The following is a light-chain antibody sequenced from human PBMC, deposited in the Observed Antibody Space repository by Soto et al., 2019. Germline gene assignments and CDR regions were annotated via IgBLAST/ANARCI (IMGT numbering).Light chain of an antibody. Sequence: DIQMTQSPSSLSASVGDTVTITCQASQDITNHLNWYQQKPGKAPNLLIYDASHLEKGVPSRFSGSGSGTYYTLTISSLQPEYIATYYCQKYDDVPQFGPGTKVDF. CDR1: QDITNH. CDR2: DAS. CDR3: QKYDDVPQ. J-gene: IGKJ3*01. V-gene: IGKV1-33*01.